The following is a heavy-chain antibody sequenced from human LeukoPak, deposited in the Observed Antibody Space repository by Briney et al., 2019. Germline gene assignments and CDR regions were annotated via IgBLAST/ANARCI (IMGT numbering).Heavy chain of an antibody. J-gene: IGHJ3*02. CDR1: GYTFTSYG. D-gene: IGHD2-2*02. CDR2: ISAYNGNT. V-gene: IGHV1-18*01. Sequence: ASVKVSCKASGYTFTSYGISWVRQAPGQGLEWMGWISAYNGNTNYAQKLQGRVTMTTDTSTSTAYMELRSLRSDDTAVYYCATELYCSSTSCYTGGAFDIWGQGTMVTVSS. CDR3: ATELYCSSTSCYTGGAFDI.